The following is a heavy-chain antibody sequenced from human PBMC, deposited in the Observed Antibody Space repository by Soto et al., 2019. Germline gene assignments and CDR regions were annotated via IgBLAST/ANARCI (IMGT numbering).Heavy chain of an antibody. V-gene: IGHV1-69*13. CDR3: ARIPRYSFPTSDDLDS. D-gene: IGHD5-18*01. CDR1: GGTFYTYT. Sequence: ASVKVSCKASGGTFYTYTFSWVRQAPGQGLEWMGSITPIYPTTNYAEKFQGRLTVTADGSTSTAYMELSSLTSDDTAVYYCARIPRYSFPTSDDLDSWGQGTLVTVSS. CDR2: ITPIYPTT. J-gene: IGHJ4*02.